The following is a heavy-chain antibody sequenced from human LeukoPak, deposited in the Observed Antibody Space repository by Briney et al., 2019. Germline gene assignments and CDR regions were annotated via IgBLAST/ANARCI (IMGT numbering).Heavy chain of an antibody. CDR2: FNSSDGST. CDR1: GFTFRSHA. J-gene: IGHJ6*03. Sequence: PGGSLRLSCAASGFTFRSHAINWVRHARGEGREGVSSFNSSDGSTYFADSVKGRFTISRDNTKNTLYLQMNSLRAEDTALYYCARDSAAEYYYFHYYMDVWGKGTTVTVSS. D-gene: IGHD6-13*01. V-gene: IGHV3-23*01. CDR3: ARDSAAEYYYFHYYMDV.